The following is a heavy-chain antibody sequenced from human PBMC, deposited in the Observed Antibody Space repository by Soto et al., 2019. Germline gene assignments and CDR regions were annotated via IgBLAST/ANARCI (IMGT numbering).Heavy chain of an antibody. V-gene: IGHV4-30-2*01. CDR2: IYHSGST. J-gene: IGHJ4*02. Sequence: PSETLSLTCAVSGGSISSGGYSWSWIRQPPGKGLEWIGYIYHSGSTYYNPSLKSRVTISVDRSKNQFSLKLSSVTAADTAVYYCARVLADSSGWAFEYWGQGTLVTVSS. CDR3: ARVLADSSGWAFEY. CDR1: GGSISSGGYS. D-gene: IGHD6-19*01.